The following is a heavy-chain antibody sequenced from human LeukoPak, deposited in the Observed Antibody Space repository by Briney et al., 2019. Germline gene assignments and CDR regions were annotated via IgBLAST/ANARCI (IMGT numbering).Heavy chain of an antibody. V-gene: IGHV3-23*01. CDR3: ARQGISPGSWYYSDY. Sequence: GGSLRLSCAASGFTFSSYAMSWVRQAPGKGLEWVSSISSSGDSTFYADSVKDRFTISRDNSKNTLYLQMSRLRAEDTAVYYCARQGISPGSWYYSDYWGQGTLVTVSS. J-gene: IGHJ4*02. D-gene: IGHD6-13*01. CDR2: ISSSGDST. CDR1: GFTFSSYA.